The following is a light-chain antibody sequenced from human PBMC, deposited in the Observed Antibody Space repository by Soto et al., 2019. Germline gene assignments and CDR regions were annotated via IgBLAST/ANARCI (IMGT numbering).Light chain of an antibody. CDR3: DTWDSNTLHVV. J-gene: IGLJ2*01. Sequence: QPVLTQSSSASASLGSSVKLTCTLSSGHSSYIIAWHQQQPGKAPRYLMKLEGSGSYNKGSGVPDRFSGSRSGADRYLTISNLHSDDEADYYCDTWDSNTLHVVFGGGTKLTVL. CDR2: LEGSGSY. CDR1: SGHSSYI. V-gene: IGLV4-60*03.